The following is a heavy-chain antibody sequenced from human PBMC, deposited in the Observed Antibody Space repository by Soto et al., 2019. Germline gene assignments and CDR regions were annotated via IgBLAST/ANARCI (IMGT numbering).Heavy chain of an antibody. CDR3: AKSSYSSGWSIFDY. Sequence: GGSLRLSCAASGFTFSSYAMSWVRQAPGKGLEWVSAISGSGGSTYYADSVKGRFTISRDNSKNTLYLQMNSLRAEDTAVYYWAKSSYSSGWSIFDYWGQGTLVTVPS. CDR1: GFTFSSYA. V-gene: IGHV3-23*01. J-gene: IGHJ4*02. CDR2: ISGSGGST. D-gene: IGHD6-19*01.